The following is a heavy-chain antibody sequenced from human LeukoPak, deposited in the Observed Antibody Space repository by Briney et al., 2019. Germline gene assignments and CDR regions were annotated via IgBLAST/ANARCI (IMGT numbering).Heavy chain of an antibody. CDR2: MYYSGST. J-gene: IGHJ2*01. CDR3: ARDRPATENWYLDL. V-gene: IGHV4-59*01. D-gene: IGHD1-26*01. CDR1: GGSSSNYY. Sequence: SETLSLTCSVSGGSSSNYYWSWIRQPPGKGLEWVGYMYYSGSTNYNPSLKSRVTISVDTSKNQFSLKLSSVTAADTAVYYCARDRPATENWYLDLWGRGTLVTVSS.